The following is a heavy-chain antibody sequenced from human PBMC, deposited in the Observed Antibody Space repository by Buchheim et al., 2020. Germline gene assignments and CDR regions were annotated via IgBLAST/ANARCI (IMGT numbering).Heavy chain of an antibody. CDR1: GFTFKNHW. CDR2: IKQDGSEK. J-gene: IGHJ6*03. D-gene: IGHD1-14*01. V-gene: IGHV3-7*01. Sequence: EVQLVESGGGLVQPGGSLRLSCAASGFTFKNHWINWVRQAPGKGLEWVANIKQDGSEKYYVDSVKGRLNISRDNAKNSLYLQMNSMRAEDTAVYYCARSTGFRMDVWGKGTT. CDR3: ARSTGFRMDV.